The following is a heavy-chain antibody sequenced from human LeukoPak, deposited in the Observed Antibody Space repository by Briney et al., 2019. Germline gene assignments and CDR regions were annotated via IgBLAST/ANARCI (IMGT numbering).Heavy chain of an antibody. J-gene: IGHJ4*02. CDR2: IYTSGST. V-gene: IGHV4-61*02. Sequence: SETLSLTCTVSGGSLSSGSYYWSWIRQPAGKGLEWIGRIYTSGSTNYNPSLKSRVTISVNTSKNQFSLKLSSVTAADTAVYYCERCLAGVIDYWGQGTLVTVSS. CDR3: ERCLAGVIDY. CDR1: GGSLSSGSYY. D-gene: IGHD2-15*01.